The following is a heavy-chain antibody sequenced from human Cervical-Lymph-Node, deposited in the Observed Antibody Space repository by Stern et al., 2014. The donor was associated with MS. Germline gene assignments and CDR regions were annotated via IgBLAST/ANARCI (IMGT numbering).Heavy chain of an antibody. CDR1: AFTFSNYD. V-gene: IGHV3-30*14. CDR2: ISYDGSNK. CDR3: ARGGGDWNAFAI. J-gene: IGHJ3*02. D-gene: IGHD2-21*02. Sequence: VQLVESGGGVVQPGRSLRLSCAASAFTFSNYDMHWVRQAPGKGLEWVAIISYDGSNKYYADSVKGRFTISRDNSKNTVFLQMNGLRAEDTAVYYCARGGGDWNAFAIWGQGTTITVSS.